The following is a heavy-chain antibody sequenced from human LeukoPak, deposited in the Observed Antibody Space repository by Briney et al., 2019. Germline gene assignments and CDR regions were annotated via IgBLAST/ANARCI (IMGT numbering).Heavy chain of an antibody. D-gene: IGHD2-8*01. CDR2: IIPIFGTA. CDR1: GYTFTSYY. V-gene: IGHV1-69*13. CDR3: ARDRAYCTNGVCSFDY. Sequence: ASVKVSCKASGYTFTSYYMHWVRQAPGQGLEWMGGIIPIFGTANYAQKFQGRVTITADESTSTAYMELSSLRSEDTAVYYCARDRAYCTNGVCSFDYWGQGTLVTVSS. J-gene: IGHJ4*02.